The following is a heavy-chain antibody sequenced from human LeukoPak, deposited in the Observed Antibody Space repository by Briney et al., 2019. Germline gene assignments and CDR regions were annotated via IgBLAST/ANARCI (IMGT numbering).Heavy chain of an antibody. D-gene: IGHD3-22*01. V-gene: IGHV3-33*06. CDR1: GFTFSSYG. CDR3: AKDRWYYDSSGYYYFDY. CDR2: IWYDGSNK. Sequence: PGRSLRLSCAASGFTFSSYGMHWVRQAPGKGLEWVAVIWYDGSNKYYADSVKGRFTISRDNSKNTLYLQMNSLRAEDTAVYYCAKDRWYYDSSGYYYFDYWGQGTLVTVSS. J-gene: IGHJ4*02.